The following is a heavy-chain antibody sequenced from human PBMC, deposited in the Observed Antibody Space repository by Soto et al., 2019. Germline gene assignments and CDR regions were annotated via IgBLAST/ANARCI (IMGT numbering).Heavy chain of an antibody. D-gene: IGHD3-16*01. CDR2: ISYDGNKS. Sequence: QVQLVESGGGVVQPGRSLRLSCAASGFTFSTYGMHWVRQAPGKGLEWVSFISYDGNKSYYAGSVKGRFSISRDNSKNTLYLQMNNLIPDDAAVYFCAKSVLATVGTYFVHWGQGTVVTVSS. J-gene: IGHJ4*02. V-gene: IGHV3-30*18. CDR3: AKSVLATVGTYFVH. CDR1: GFTFSTYG.